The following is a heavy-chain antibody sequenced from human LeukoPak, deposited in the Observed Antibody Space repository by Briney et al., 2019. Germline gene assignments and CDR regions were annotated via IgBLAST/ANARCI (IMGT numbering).Heavy chain of an antibody. J-gene: IGHJ4*02. D-gene: IGHD6-19*01. Sequence: SETLSLTCTVSGGSIRSSSSYWGWIRQPPGKGLEWIGSIYYSGSTYYNASLKSRGTISVDTSKNQFSLKLNSVTAADTAVYFCARQVVAVAGTGYFDYWGQGTLVTVSS. V-gene: IGHV4-39*01. CDR2: IYYSGST. CDR3: ARQVVAVAGTGYFDY. CDR1: GGSIRSSSSY.